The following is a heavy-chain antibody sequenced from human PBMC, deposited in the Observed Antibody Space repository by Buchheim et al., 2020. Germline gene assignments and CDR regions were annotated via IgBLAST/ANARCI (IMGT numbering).Heavy chain of an antibody. CDR1: GFTVSSKS. Sequence: VQLVQSGGGLVQPGGSLTLSCAASGFTVSSKSMSWVRQAPGKGLEWVSLVYSGGSTYYAESVKGRFNISRDLSKNTLYLQMNSLRAEDTAVYYCARDPALYYGLDVWGQGTT. CDR2: VYSGGST. CDR3: ARDPALYYGLDV. V-gene: IGHV3-66*01. J-gene: IGHJ6*02. D-gene: IGHD2-2*01.